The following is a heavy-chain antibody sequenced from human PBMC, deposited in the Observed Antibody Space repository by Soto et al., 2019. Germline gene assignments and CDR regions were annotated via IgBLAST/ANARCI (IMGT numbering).Heavy chain of an antibody. CDR3: ARVGLRYYDSSGYPYYFDY. D-gene: IGHD3-22*01. V-gene: IGHV3-11*06. Sequence: AGSLRLSCAASGFPFSDYYMSWIRQAPGKGLEWVSYISSSSSYTNYADSVKGRFTISRDNAKNSLYLQMNSLRAEDTAVYYCARVGLRYYDSSGYPYYFDYWGQGTLVTVSS. CDR1: GFPFSDYY. J-gene: IGHJ4*02. CDR2: ISSSSSYT.